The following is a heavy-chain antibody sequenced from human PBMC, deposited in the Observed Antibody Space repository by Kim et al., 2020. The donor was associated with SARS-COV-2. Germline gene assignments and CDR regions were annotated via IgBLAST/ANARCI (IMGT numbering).Heavy chain of an antibody. J-gene: IGHJ4*02. V-gene: IGHV4-31*02. D-gene: IGHD2-2*02. Sequence: YYNPSLESRVTISIDTSKNHFSLKLSSMTAADTAIYYCARGEGSLYIFDYWGQGTLVTVSS. CDR3: ARGEGSLYIFDY.